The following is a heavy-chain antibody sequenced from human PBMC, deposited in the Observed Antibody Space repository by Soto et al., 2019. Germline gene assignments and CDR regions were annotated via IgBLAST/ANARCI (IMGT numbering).Heavy chain of an antibody. J-gene: IGHJ3*02. CDR1: GFTFSDYY. CDR2: ISSSSSYT. D-gene: IGHD3-10*01. CDR3: ARDPGGSDDAFDI. Sequence: GGSLRLSXAASGFTFSDYYMSWIRQAPGKGLEWVSYISSSSSYTNYADSVKGRFTISRDNAKNSLYLQMNSLRAEDTAVYYCARDPGGSDDAFDIWGQGTMVTVSS. V-gene: IGHV3-11*06.